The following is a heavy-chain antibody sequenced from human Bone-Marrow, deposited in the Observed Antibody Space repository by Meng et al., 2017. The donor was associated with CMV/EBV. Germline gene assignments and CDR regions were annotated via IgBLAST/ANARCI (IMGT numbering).Heavy chain of an antibody. D-gene: IGHD7-27*01. CDR3: ASGDSSWFDP. CDR2: IYYSGST. J-gene: IGHJ5*02. Sequence: GSLRLSCTVSGGSISSYYWRWIRQHRVKGLEWIGYIYYSGSTNCNPSLKSRVTISVYTSKNQYPLTLSSVAAAGAAVYYCASGDSSWFDPWGQGTRVTVSS. V-gene: IGHV4-59*01. CDR1: GGSISSYY.